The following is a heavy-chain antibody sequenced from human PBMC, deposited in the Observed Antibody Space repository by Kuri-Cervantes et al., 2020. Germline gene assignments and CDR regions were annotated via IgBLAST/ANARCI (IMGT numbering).Heavy chain of an antibody. D-gene: IGHD3-16*02. CDR1: GGSISSSSYY. J-gene: IGHJ3*02. V-gene: IGHV4-61*01. CDR2: IYYSGST. CDR3: ARARHYDYVWGSYRRDAFDI. Sequence: SETLSLTCTVSGGSISSSSYYWSWIRQPPGKGLEWIGYIYYSGSTNYNPSLKSRVTISVDTSKNQFSLKLSSATAADTAVYYCARARHYDYVWGSYRRDAFDIWGQGTMVTVSS.